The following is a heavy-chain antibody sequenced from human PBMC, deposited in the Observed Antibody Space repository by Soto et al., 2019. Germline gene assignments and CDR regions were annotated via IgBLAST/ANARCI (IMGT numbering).Heavy chain of an antibody. CDR1: GGSISSGGYY. V-gene: IGHV4-31*03. CDR3: ARGDYYDSSGCLDY. Sequence: SETLSLTCTVSGGSISSGGYYWSWIRQHPGKGLEWIGYIYYSGSTYYNPSLKSRVTISVDTSKNQFSLKLSSVTAADTVVYYCARGDYYDSSGCLDYWGQGTLVTVSS. J-gene: IGHJ4*02. D-gene: IGHD3-22*01. CDR2: IYYSGST.